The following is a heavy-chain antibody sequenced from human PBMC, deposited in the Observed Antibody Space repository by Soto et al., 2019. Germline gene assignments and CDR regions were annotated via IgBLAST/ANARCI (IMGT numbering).Heavy chain of an antibody. J-gene: IGHJ6*02. CDR2: ISYDGSNK. V-gene: IGHV3-30-3*01. CDR1: GFTFSSYA. CDR3: ARTLCSSTSCYGLYYYYGMDV. D-gene: IGHD2-2*01. Sequence: PGGSLRLSCAASGFTFSSYAMHWVRQAPGKGLEWVAVISYDGSNKYYADSVKGRFTISRDNSKTTLYLQMNSLRAEDTAVYYCARTLCSSTSCYGLYYYYGMDVWGQGTTVTVSS.